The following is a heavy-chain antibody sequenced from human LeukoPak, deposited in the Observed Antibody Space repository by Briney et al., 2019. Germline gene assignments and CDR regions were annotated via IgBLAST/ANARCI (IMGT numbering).Heavy chain of an antibody. J-gene: IGHJ4*02. Sequence: GESLKISCKGSGYSLTNYWIGCVRQMPGKGLEWMGIIYPGDSDTRYSPSFQGQVTISADKSISTAYLQWSSLKASDTAMYYCARRWTYYFDYWGQGTLVTVSS. CDR1: GYSLTNYW. CDR2: IYPGDSDT. D-gene: IGHD1-1*01. CDR3: ARRWTYYFDY. V-gene: IGHV5-51*01.